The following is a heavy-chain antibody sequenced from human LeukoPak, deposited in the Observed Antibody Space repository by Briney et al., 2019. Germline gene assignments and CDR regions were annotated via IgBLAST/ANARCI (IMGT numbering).Heavy chain of an antibody. D-gene: IGHD3-16*02. J-gene: IGHJ4*02. CDR1: GGSISSYY. CDR3: AREYYDYVWGSYHTVDY. Sequence: PSETLSLTCTVSGGSISSYYRVWIRQPPGKGLEWIGSIYYSGSTYYNPSLKSRVTISVDTSKNQFSLKLSSVIAADTAVYYCAREYYDYVWGSYHTVDYWGQGTLVTVSS. V-gene: IGHV4-39*07. CDR2: IYYSGST.